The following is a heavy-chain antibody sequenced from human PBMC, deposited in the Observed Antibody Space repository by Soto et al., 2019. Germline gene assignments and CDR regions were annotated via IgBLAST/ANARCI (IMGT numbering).Heavy chain of an antibody. Sequence: QVQLQESGPGLVKPSQTLSLTCAVSGGSISNGGYYWSWIRQHPGKDLEWIGSIYFSGSTYYNPSLEIRVTISVATPKNQITLKMSSGTAAGTAMYYCTKDRHAKDAHHRWGGGDIEVWGKGNTVTVSS. CDR2: IYFSGST. V-gene: IGHV4-31*11. J-gene: IGHJ6*03. D-gene: IGHD2-15*01. CDR3: TKDRHAKDAHHRWGGGDIEV. CDR1: GGSISNGGYY.